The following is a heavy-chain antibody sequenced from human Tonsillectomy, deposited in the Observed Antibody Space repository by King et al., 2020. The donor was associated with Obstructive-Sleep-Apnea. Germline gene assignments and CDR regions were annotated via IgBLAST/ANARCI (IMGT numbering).Heavy chain of an antibody. CDR1: GYTFTNYG. CDR2: ISADNGNT. V-gene: IGHV1-18*01. CDR3: ARGYCSGGSCYWTHGAFDY. D-gene: IGHD2-15*01. J-gene: IGHJ4*02. Sequence: VQLVESGAEVKKPGASVKVSCKASGYTFTNYGITWVRQAPGQGLEWMGWISADNGNTNYAQKFQGRVTMTTDTSTSIAYMDLRSLRSDDTAVYYCARGYCSGGSCYWTHGAFDYWGQGTLVTVSS.